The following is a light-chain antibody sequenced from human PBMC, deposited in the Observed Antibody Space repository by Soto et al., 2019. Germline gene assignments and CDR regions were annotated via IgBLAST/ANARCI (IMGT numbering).Light chain of an antibody. J-gene: IGLJ1*01. CDR2: EVS. Sequence: QSALTQPASVSGSPGQSITISCTGTSSDVGGYNYVSWYQQHPGKAPKLMIHEVSNRPSGVSNRFSGSKSGNTASLTISGLQAEDEADYYCSSYTSSSTWVFGTGTKLTVL. CDR1: SSDVGGYNY. V-gene: IGLV2-14*01. CDR3: SSYTSSSTWV.